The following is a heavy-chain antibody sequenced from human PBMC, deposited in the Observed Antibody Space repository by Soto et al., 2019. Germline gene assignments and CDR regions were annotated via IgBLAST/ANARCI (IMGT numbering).Heavy chain of an antibody. Sequence: GGSLRLSCAASGFTFSSYSMNWVRQAPGKGLEWVSSISSSSSYIYYADSVNGRFTISRDNAKNSLYLQMNSLRAEDTAVYYCAREESYYYDSESRYFQHWGQGTLVTVSS. CDR1: GFTFSSYS. CDR3: AREESYYYDSESRYFQH. J-gene: IGHJ1*01. D-gene: IGHD3-22*01. CDR2: ISSSSSYI. V-gene: IGHV3-21*01.